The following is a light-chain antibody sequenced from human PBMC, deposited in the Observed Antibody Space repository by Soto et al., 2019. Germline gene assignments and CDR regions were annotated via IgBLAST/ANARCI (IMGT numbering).Light chain of an antibody. Sequence: EIVMTQAPATLSVSPGERATLSCRASQTVSSNLAWYQHRPGQAPRLLIYGASTRAPGIPARFSGSGSGTEFTLTISSLQSEDFAVYFCQQYNNWPQTFGQGTKVDIK. CDR2: GAS. J-gene: IGKJ2*01. CDR3: QQYNNWPQT. V-gene: IGKV3-15*01. CDR1: QTVSSN.